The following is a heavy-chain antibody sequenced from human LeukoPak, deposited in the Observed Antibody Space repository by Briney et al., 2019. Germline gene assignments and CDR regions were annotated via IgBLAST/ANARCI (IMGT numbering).Heavy chain of an antibody. CDR1: GGSISSSSYY. D-gene: IGHD5-18*01. Sequence: SETLSLNCTVSGGSISSSSYYWGWIRQPPGKGLEWIGSIYYSGSTYYNPSLKSRVTISVDTSKNQFSLKLSSVTAADTAVYYCARGIPGLREWFDPWGQGTLVTVSS. V-gene: IGHV4-39*01. CDR2: IYYSGST. CDR3: ARGIPGLREWFDP. J-gene: IGHJ5*02.